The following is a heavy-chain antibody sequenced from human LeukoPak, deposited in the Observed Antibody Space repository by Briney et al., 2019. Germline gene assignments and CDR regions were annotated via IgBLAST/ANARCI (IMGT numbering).Heavy chain of an antibody. CDR1: GGSIGSSNW. Sequence: PSETLSLTCAVSGGSIGSSNWWSWVRQPPGKGLEWIGEIYHSGSTNYNPSPKSRVTISVDKSKNQFSLKLSSVTAADTAVYYCARIVGATKYYFDYWGQGTLVTVSS. D-gene: IGHD1-26*01. J-gene: IGHJ4*02. V-gene: IGHV4-4*02. CDR3: ARIVGATKYYFDY. CDR2: IYHSGST.